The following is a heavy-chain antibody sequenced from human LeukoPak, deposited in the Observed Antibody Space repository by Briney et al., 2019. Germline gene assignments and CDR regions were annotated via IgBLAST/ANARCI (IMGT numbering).Heavy chain of an antibody. CDR1: GFTFSSYS. CDR3: AKSILTGYLSED. Sequence: GSLRLSCAASGFTFSSYSMNWVRQAPGKGLEWVSSISSSSSYIYYADSVKGRFTISRDNAKNSLYLQMNSLRAEDTAVYYCAKSILTGYLSEDWGQGTLVTVSS. V-gene: IGHV3-21*01. J-gene: IGHJ4*02. D-gene: IGHD3-9*01. CDR2: ISSSSSYI.